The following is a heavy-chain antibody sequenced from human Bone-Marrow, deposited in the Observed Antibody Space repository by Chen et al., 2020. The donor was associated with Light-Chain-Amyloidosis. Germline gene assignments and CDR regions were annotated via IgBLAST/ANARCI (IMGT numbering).Heavy chain of an antibody. J-gene: IGHJ3*02. V-gene: IGHV3-23*01. CDR1: GFAFSSYA. CDR3: AKDISYDDILPGYPADAFDI. D-gene: IGHD3-9*01. CDR2: ISGSGGSR. Sequence: GGSLRLSCAASGFAFSSYAMSWVRQAPGKGLEWVSTISGSGGSRYYGDSVKGRLTISRDNSKNGLFLQMNSLRAEDTAVYYCAKDISYDDILPGYPADAFDIWGQGTMVTVSP.